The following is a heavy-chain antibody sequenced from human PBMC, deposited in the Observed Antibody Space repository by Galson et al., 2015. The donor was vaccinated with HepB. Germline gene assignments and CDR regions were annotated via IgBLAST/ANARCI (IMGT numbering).Heavy chain of an antibody. Sequence: SVKVSCKASGYTFTGYALHWVRQAPGQGFEWIAWMNAGNGNKKISQKFQGRVTISRDTSASTAYMELSSLTSEDTAVYYCARDRLGTSKTFDLWGQGTRVTVSS. J-gene: IGHJ4*02. CDR3: ARDRLGTSKTFDL. CDR1: GYTFTGYA. V-gene: IGHV1-3*01. CDR2: MNAGNGNK. D-gene: IGHD1-7*01.